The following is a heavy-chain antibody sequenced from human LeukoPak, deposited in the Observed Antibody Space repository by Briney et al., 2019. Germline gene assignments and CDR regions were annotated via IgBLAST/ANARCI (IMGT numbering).Heavy chain of an antibody. J-gene: IGHJ4*02. CDR1: GYSISSGYY. CDR2: IYHSGST. Sequence: SETLSLTCAVSGYSISSGYYWGWIRQPPGKGLEWIGSIYHSGSTYYNPSLKSRVTISVDTSKNQFSLKLSSVTAADTAVYYCASHPIVLAAIDYWGQGTLVTVSS. CDR3: ASHPIVLAAIDY. V-gene: IGHV4-38-2*01. D-gene: IGHD2-2*02.